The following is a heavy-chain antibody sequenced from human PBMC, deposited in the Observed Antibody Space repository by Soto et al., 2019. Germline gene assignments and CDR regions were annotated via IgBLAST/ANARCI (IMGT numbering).Heavy chain of an antibody. CDR1: GGSISSYY. Sequence: QVQLQESGPGLVKPSETLSLTCTVSGGSISSYYWSWIRQPPGKGLEWIGYIYYSGGTNYNPSLKSRVTISVDSSKNHFSLKLSSVTSADTAVYYCARRYGGNLDYWGQGTLVTVSS. D-gene: IGHD1-26*01. V-gene: IGHV4-59*08. CDR2: IYYSGGT. CDR3: ARRYGGNLDY. J-gene: IGHJ4*02.